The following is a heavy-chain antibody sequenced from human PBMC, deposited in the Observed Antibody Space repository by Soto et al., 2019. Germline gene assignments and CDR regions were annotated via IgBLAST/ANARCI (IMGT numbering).Heavy chain of an antibody. CDR2: INAANGDT. CDR3: VRRHVSATGIDWFDP. D-gene: IGHD6-13*01. Sequence: ASVKVSCKASGYTLTSYYLHWVRQAPGQGPEWMGWINAANGDTKYSPKFQGRVTITRDTSASTAYMELSSLRSEDTAVYYCVRRHVSATGIDWFDPWGQGSLVTVSS. J-gene: IGHJ5*02. V-gene: IGHV1-3*01. CDR1: GYTLTSYY.